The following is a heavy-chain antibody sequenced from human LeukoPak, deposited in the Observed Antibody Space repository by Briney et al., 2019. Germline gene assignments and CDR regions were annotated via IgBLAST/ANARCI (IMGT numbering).Heavy chain of an antibody. CDR2: INHSGST. J-gene: IGHJ4*02. D-gene: IGHD3-3*01. V-gene: IGHV4-30-2*01. CDR1: GGSISSGGYS. CDR3: ARVRSNTPLVNRPYDFWSGSDITMVQYYFDY. Sequence: ASQTLSLTCAVSGGSISSGGYSWSWIRQPPGKGLEWIGEINHSGSTNYNPSLKSRVTISVDTSKNQFSLKLSSVTAADTAVYYCARVRSNTPLVNRPYDFWSGSDITMVQYYFDYWGQGTLVTVSS.